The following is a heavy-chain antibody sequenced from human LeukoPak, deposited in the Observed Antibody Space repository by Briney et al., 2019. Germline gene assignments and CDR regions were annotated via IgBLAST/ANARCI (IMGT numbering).Heavy chain of an antibody. CDR2: IYYSGST. D-gene: IGHD3-22*01. Sequence: SETLSLTCTVSGGSISMYYWSWIRQPPGKGLEWIGYIYYSGSTNYNPSLKSRVTISVDTSKNQFSIKPSSVTAADTAVYSWASATYYYDSSGYHGYYYYMDVWGKGTTVTVSS. V-gene: IGHV4-59*08. CDR3: ASATYYYDSSGYHGYYYYMDV. J-gene: IGHJ6*03. CDR1: GGSISMYY.